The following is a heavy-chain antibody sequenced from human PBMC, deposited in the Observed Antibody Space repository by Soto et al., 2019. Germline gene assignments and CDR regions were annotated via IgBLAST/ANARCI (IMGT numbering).Heavy chain of an antibody. D-gene: IGHD2-8*01. CDR1: GYTFTSYG. CDR3: ARGGTHGRYCTNGVWYREVRGSVYNWFDP. CDR2: ISAYNGNT. Sequence: QVQLVQSGAEVKKPGASVKVSCKASGYTFTSYGISWVRQAPGQGLEWMGWISAYNGNTNYAQKLQGRVTMTTDTSTSTAYMELRSLRSDDTAVYYYARGGTHGRYCTNGVWYREVRGSVYNWFDPWGQGTLVTVSS. V-gene: IGHV1-18*01. J-gene: IGHJ5*02.